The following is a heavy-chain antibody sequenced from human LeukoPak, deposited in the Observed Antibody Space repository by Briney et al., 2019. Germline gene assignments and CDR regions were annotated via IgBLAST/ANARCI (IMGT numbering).Heavy chain of an antibody. Sequence: PGGSLRLSCAASGFTFSSSAMHWVRQAPGKGLEHVSAINSNGGTIYYADSVRGRFTISRDNSKNTLYLQMNSLRAEDTAVYYCASDSYSPEYFQHWGQGTLVTVSS. J-gene: IGHJ1*01. CDR2: INSNGGTI. CDR3: ASDSYSPEYFQH. D-gene: IGHD2-15*01. V-gene: IGHV3-64*02. CDR1: GFTFSSSA.